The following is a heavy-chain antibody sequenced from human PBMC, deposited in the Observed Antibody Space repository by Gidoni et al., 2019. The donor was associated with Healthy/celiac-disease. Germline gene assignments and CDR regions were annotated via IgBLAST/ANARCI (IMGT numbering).Heavy chain of an antibody. J-gene: IGHJ4*02. CDR1: GFPFSTSA. Sequence: EVQLLESGGGLVQPGGSLRLSCAASGFPFSTSALSWVRQAAGKGLEWVAAIRGMWGSTYDADSEKGRFTISRDNSKNTLYLQMNSLRAEDTAVYYCAKDGIRVEQWLVPNFADYWGQGTLVTVSS. CDR3: AKDGIRVEQWLVPNFADY. V-gene: IGHV3-23*01. CDR2: IRGMWGST. D-gene: IGHD6-19*01.